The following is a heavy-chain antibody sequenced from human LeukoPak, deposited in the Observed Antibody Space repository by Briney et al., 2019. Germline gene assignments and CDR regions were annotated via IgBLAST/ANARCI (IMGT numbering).Heavy chain of an antibody. CDR2: IYYSGST. J-gene: IGHJ5*02. V-gene: IGHV4-39*07. CDR1: GGSISSSSYY. CDR3: ARERIVATHNWFDP. D-gene: IGHD5-12*01. Sequence: PSETLSLTCTVSGGSISSSSYYWGWIRQPPGKGLEWIGSIYYSGSTYYNPSLKSRVTISVDTSKNQFSLKLSSVTAADTAVYYCARERIVATHNWFDPWGQGTLVTVSS.